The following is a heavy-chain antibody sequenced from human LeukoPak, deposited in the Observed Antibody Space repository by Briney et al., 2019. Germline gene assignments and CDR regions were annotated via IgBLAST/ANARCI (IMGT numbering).Heavy chain of an antibody. CDR1: GGSIRSSSYY. CDR2: IYYSGST. V-gene: IGHV4-39*07. D-gene: IGHD1-26*01. CDR3: ARHSGSFYFYYYMDV. J-gene: IGHJ6*03. Sequence: SETLSLTCTVSGGSIRSSSYYWGWSRQPPGKGLEWIGSIYYSGSTNYNPSLKSRVTISVDTSKNQFSLKLSSVTAADTAVYYCARHSGSFYFYYYMDVWGKGTTVTVSS.